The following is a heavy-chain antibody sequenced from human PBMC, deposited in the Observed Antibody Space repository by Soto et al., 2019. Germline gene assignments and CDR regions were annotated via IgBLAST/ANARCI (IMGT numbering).Heavy chain of an antibody. CDR2: ISYDGSNK. J-gene: IGHJ6*02. V-gene: IGHV3-30-3*01. CDR3: ARDGKAASSTYYYYGMDV. D-gene: IGHD2-15*01. Sequence: GGSLRLSYAASGFAFSSYAMSWVRQAPGKGLEWVAVISYDGSNKYYADSVKGRFTISRDNSKNTLYLQMNSLRAEDTAVYYCARDGKAASSTYYYYGMDVWGQGTTVTVSS. CDR1: GFAFSSYA.